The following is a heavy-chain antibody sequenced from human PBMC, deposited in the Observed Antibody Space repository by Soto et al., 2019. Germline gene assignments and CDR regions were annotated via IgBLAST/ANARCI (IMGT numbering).Heavy chain of an antibody. CDR1: GFTFRGYW. CDR2: IKADGNEK. Sequence: PGGSLRLSFAASGFTFRGYWMCWVRQAPGKRPEWVANIKADGNEKSYADSVKGRFTISRDNAKNSLYLQMNSLRVEDTAIYFCARENYFDYWGQGTLVTVSS. J-gene: IGHJ4*02. V-gene: IGHV3-7*01. CDR3: ARENYFDY.